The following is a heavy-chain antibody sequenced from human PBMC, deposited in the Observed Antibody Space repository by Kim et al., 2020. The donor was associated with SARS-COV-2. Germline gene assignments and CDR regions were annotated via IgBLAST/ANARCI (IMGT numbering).Heavy chain of an antibody. D-gene: IGHD5-12*01. Sequence: ADSVKGRFTISRDNARSSVYLHINTLTTEDTASYYCARASFSGGRGYWFDPWGQGTLVVVSS. CDR3: ARASFSGGRGYWFDP. J-gene: IGHJ5*02. V-gene: IGHV3-20*03.